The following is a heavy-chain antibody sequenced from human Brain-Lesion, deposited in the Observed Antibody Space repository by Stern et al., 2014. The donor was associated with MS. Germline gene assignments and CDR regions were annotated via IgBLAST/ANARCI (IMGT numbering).Heavy chain of an antibody. V-gene: IGHV1-69*01. J-gene: IGHJ5*02. D-gene: IGHD4-23*01. CDR1: GATFSTNA. CDR2: IVPIFRRA. CDR3: AREPHGGNFAS. Sequence: QVQLVESGAAVRKHGSSVKVSCKASGATFSTNAISWLRQAPGQGPEWMGAIVPIFRRATYAQKLRGSLTITADESASTAYMELRSLRSEDTAVYYCAREPHGGNFASWGQGTLVTVSS.